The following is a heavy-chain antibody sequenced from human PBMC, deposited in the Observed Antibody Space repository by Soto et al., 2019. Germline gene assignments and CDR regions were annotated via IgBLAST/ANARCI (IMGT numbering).Heavy chain of an antibody. CDR2: IYHTGIT. J-gene: IGHJ4*02. CDR1: GGSISSEKW. CDR3: ARFGSPSLLLGELAPYYFDY. Sequence: SETLSLTCAVSGGSISSEKWWGWIHQPPGKGLEWIGEIYHTGITNYNPSLKSRVIMSVDKSKNQFPLRLTSVTAADTAVFYCARFGSPSLLLGELAPYYFDYWGQGILVTVSS. D-gene: IGHD3-16*01. V-gene: IGHV4-4*02.